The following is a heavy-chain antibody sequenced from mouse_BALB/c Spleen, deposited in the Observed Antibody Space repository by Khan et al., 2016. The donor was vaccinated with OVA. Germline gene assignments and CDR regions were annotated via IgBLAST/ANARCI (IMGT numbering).Heavy chain of an antibody. CDR3: ARAYYRYDGYYAMDY. V-gene: IGHV2-6-4*01. D-gene: IGHD2-14*01. Sequence: QVQLKQSGPGLVAPSQSLSITCTVSGFSLSRYNIHWVRQPPGKGLEWLGMIWGGGTTDYNSTLKSRLSISKDNSKSQVFLEMNSPQTEDTAMYYCARAYYRYDGYYAMDYWGQGTSVTVSS. CDR2: IWGGGTT. J-gene: IGHJ4*01. CDR1: GFSLSRYN.